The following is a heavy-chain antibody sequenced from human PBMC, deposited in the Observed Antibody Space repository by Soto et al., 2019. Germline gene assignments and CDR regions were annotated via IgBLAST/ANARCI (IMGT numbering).Heavy chain of an antibody. CDR2: IYYSGST. CDR1: GGSISSGGYY. V-gene: IGHV4-31*03. CDR3: ARDKERDGYNWFDP. D-gene: IGHD5-12*01. J-gene: IGHJ5*02. Sequence: QVQLQESGPGLVKPSQTLSLTCTVSGGSISSGGYYWSWIRQHPGKGLEWIGYIYYSGSTYYNPSLKSRVTISVDTSMNQFSLKLSSVTAADTAVYYCARDKERDGYNWFDPWGQGTLVTVSS.